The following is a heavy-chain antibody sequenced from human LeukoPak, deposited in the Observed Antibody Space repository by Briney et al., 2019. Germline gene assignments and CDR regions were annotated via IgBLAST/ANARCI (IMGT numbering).Heavy chain of an antibody. V-gene: IGHV4-31*03. CDR1: GRSISSGSYY. D-gene: IGHD2-21*02. J-gene: IGHJ4*02. CDR3: ARGLVVTALDY. Sequence: SETLSLTCTVSGRSISSGSYYWTWIRQHPGKGLEWIGSIYYRGSTYYNPSLKSRVSTSVDTSKNQFSLRLTSMTAADTAVYFCARGLVVTALDYWGQGTLVTVFS. CDR2: IYYRGST.